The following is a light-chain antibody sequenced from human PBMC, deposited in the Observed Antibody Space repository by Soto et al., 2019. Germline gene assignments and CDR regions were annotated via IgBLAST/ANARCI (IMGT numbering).Light chain of an antibody. V-gene: IGLV2-23*01. CDR1: SSDVGSYNL. CDR3: CSYAGSSTFGV. J-gene: IGLJ7*01. CDR2: EGS. Sequence: QSALPQPASVSGSPGQAITISCTGTSSDVGSYNLVSWYQQHPGKAPKLMIYEGSKRPSGVSNRFSGSKSGNTASLTISGLQAEDEADYYCCSYAGSSTFGVFGGGTQLTVL.